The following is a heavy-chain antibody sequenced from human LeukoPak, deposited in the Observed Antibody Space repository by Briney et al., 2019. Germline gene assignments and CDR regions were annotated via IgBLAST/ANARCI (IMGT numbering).Heavy chain of an antibody. D-gene: IGHD3-3*01. V-gene: IGHV4-31*03. J-gene: IGHJ6*02. CDR1: GGSISSGGYY. CDR3: ARQYDFWSGYNYYYYYGMDV. Sequence: PSQTLSLTCTVSGGSISSGGYYWSWIRQHPGKGLEWIGYIYYSGSTYYNPSLKSRVTISVDTSKNQFSLKLSSVTAADTAVYYCARQYDFWSGYNYYYYYGMDVWGQGTTVTVSS. CDR2: IYYSGST.